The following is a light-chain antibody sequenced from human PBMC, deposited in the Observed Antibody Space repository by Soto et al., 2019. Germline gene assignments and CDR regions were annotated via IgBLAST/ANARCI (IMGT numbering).Light chain of an antibody. CDR3: QQYSSSQGWT. Sequence: EIVLTQSPGTLSFSPGERATLSCRASQSVRTTYLAWYQQKPGQAPRLLIYNASNRTTGIPDRFSGSGSGTDFTLTINRLEPADFAVYFCQQYSSSQGWTFGQGTKVDIK. V-gene: IGKV3-20*01. CDR2: NAS. J-gene: IGKJ1*01. CDR1: QSVRTTY.